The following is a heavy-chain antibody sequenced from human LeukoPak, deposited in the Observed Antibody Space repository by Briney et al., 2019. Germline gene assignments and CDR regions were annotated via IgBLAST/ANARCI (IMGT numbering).Heavy chain of an antibody. J-gene: IGHJ3*02. CDR2: IIPILGIA. CDR3: ARGPDIVVLNNAFDI. Sequence: SVKVSCKASGGTFSSYAISWVRQAPGQGLEWMGRIIPILGIANYAQKFQGRVTITADKSTSTAYMKLSSLRSEDTAVYYCARGPDIVVLNNAFDIWGQGTMVTVSS. CDR1: GGTFSSYA. D-gene: IGHD2-2*01. V-gene: IGHV1-69*04.